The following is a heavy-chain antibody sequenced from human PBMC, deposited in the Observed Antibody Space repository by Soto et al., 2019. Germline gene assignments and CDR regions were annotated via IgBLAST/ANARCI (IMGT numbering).Heavy chain of an antibody. V-gene: IGHV3-30*18. Sequence: GGSLRLSCAASGFTFSSYGMHWVRQAPGKGLEWVAVISYDGSNKYYADSVKGRFTISRDNSKNTLYLQMNSLRAEDTAVYYCAKDQAVSPFDPWGQGTLVTVSS. CDR2: ISYDGSNK. CDR3: AKDQAVSPFDP. D-gene: IGHD4-17*01. CDR1: GFTFSSYG. J-gene: IGHJ5*02.